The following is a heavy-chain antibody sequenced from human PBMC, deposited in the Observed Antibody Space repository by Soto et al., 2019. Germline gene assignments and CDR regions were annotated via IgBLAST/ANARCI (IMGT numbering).Heavy chain of an antibody. V-gene: IGHV3-7*03. CDR3: AKMWLIPGYNWFDP. Sequence: EVQLVESGGGLVQPGGSLRLSCAVSGFTFGSYWMNWVRLIPGKGLEWVAYIKPDGSATYYVDSVKGRFTISRDNSKNTLYLQMNSLRAEDTAVYYCAKMWLIPGYNWFDPWGQGTLVTVSS. CDR2: IKPDGSAT. CDR1: GFTFGSYW. D-gene: IGHD6-19*01. J-gene: IGHJ5*02.